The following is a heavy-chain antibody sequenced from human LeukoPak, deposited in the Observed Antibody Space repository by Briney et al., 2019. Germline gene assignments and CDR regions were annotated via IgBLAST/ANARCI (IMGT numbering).Heavy chain of an antibody. CDR1: GGSTSSYY. Sequence: PSETLSLTCSVSGGSTSSYYWSWIRQPPGKGLVWIGDIYYSGSTNYNPSLKSRVAISIDTSKNQFSLKLSSVTAADTAVYYCARLSPSGGTTGIIDYWGQGTLVTVSS. V-gene: IGHV4-59*08. CDR3: ARLSPSGGTTGIIDY. J-gene: IGHJ4*02. D-gene: IGHD1-1*01. CDR2: IYYSGST.